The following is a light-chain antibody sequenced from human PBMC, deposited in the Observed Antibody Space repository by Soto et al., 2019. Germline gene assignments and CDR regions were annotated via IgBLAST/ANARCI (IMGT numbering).Light chain of an antibody. Sequence: AIRMTQSPSSFSASTGDRVTITCRASQGISSYLAWYQQKPGKAPKLLIYAASTLQSGVPSRFSGSGSGTDFTLTISCLQSEDFATYYCQHYYSYPPWTFCQGTKVEIK. J-gene: IGKJ1*01. V-gene: IGKV1-8*01. CDR1: QGISSY. CDR2: AAS. CDR3: QHYYSYPPWT.